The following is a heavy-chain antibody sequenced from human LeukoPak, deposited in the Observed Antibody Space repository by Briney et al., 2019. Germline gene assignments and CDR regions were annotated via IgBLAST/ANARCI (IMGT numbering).Heavy chain of an antibody. CDR3: VRGLLAGYDD. D-gene: IGHD1-26*01. J-gene: IGHJ4*02. Sequence: ASVKVSCKASGYIFITYYIHWVRQAPGQGLEWMGVINPTGGDTSYAQQFQGRVTMTRDTSTSTVYMELSSLRFEDTAVYYCVRGLLAGYDDWGQGTLVTVSS. V-gene: IGHV1-46*01. CDR2: INPTGGDT. CDR1: GYIFITYY.